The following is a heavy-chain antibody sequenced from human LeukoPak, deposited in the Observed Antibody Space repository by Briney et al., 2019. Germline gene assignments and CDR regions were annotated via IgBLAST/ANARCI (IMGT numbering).Heavy chain of an antibody. CDR3: ARDLLSTAGYFDY. V-gene: IGHV4-59*01. J-gene: IGHJ4*02. CDR1: GGSISSYY. D-gene: IGHD6-19*01. CDR2: IYYSGST. Sequence: SETLSLTCTVSGGSISSYYWSWIRQPPAKGLEWIGYIYYSGSTNYNPSLKSRVTISVDTSQNQFSLMLSSVTAADTAVYYCARDLLSTAGYFDYWGQGTLVTVSS.